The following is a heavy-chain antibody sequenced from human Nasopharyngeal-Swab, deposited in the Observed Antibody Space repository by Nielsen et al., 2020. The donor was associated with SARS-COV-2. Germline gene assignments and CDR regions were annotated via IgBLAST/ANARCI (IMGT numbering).Heavy chain of an antibody. V-gene: IGHV3-33*01. Sequence: WIRQPPGKGLEWVAIIWYDGNNKYYGDSVKGRFTISRDNSKNTLYLQMNSLRAEDSAVYYRARGSVAGPFDYWGQGTLVTVSS. CDR3: ARGSVAGPFDY. D-gene: IGHD6-19*01. CDR2: IWYDGNNK. J-gene: IGHJ4*02.